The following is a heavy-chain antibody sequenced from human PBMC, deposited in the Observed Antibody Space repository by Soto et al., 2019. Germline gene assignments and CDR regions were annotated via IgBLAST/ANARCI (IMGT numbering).Heavy chain of an antibody. CDR3: AKAQGYDSSGYYSFDF. D-gene: IGHD3-22*01. CDR1: GFTFSSYA. J-gene: IGHJ4*02. Sequence: GGSLRLSCAASGFTFSSYAMSWVRQAPGKGLEWVSAISGSGGSTYYADSVKGRFTISRDNSKNTLYLQMNSLRAEDTAVYYCAKAQGYDSSGYYSFDFWGQGTPVTVSS. CDR2: ISGSGGST. V-gene: IGHV3-23*01.